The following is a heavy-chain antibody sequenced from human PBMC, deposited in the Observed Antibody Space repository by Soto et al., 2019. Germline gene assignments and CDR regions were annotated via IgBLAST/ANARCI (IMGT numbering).Heavy chain of an antibody. V-gene: IGHV5-10-1*01. CDR3: AVFRRSGFRVCRLDS. J-gene: IGHJ4*02. Sequence: GESLKIYCEGSGYSLTTHWINRVRQMPGKGLEWMGRIDPSQSYIYYNPPFQGHVTFAADKSTNKAFLQWNVLDASEAAFYYCAVFRRSGFRVCRLDSWGPGTLVTVSS. CDR1: GYSLTTHW. D-gene: IGHD1-26*01. CDR2: IDPSQSYI.